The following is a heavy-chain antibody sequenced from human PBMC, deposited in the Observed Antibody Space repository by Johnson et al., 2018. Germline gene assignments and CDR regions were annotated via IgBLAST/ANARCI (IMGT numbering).Heavy chain of an antibody. Sequence: QVQLVESGAEVKKPGASXKVSCKASGYTFTSYSIHWVRQAPGQGLEWVGIINPSGGSTTYAQKFQGRVTMTRDTSTTTVYMELSSLASEDTAVYYCARVFDTYYFDVWGQGALVTVSS. CDR3: ARVFDTYYFDV. D-gene: IGHD3-3*01. J-gene: IGHJ4*02. CDR2: INPSGGST. V-gene: IGHV1-46*01. CDR1: GYTFTSYS.